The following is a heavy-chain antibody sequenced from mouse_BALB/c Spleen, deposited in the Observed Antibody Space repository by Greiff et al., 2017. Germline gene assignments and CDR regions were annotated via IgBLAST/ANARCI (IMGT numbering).Heavy chain of an antibody. CDR2: ISSGGSYT. CDR3: AREGTGTEGDDY. D-gene: IGHD4-1*01. V-gene: IGHV5-6-4*01. Sequence: EVQGVESGGGLVKPGGSLKLSCAASGFTFSSYTMSWVRQTPEKRLEWVATISSGGSYTYYPDSVKGRFTISRDNAKNTLYLQMSSLKSEDTAMYYCAREGTGTEGDDYWGQGTTLTVSS. CDR1: GFTFSSYT. J-gene: IGHJ2*01.